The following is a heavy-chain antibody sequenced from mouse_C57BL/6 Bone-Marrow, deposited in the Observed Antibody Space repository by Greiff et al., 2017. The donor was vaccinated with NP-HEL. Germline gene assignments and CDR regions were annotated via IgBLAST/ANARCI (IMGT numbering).Heavy chain of an antibody. CDR2: IDPSDSYT. CDR1: GYTFTSYW. J-gene: IGHJ1*03. CDR3: ASREDDGSWYFDV. D-gene: IGHD2-3*01. V-gene: IGHV1-69*01. Sequence: QVQLQQPGAELVMPGASVKLSCKASGYTFTSYWMHWVKQRPGQGLEWIGEIDPSDSYTNYIQKFKGKSTLTVDKSSSTAYMQLSSLTSEDSAVYYCASREDDGSWYFDVWGTGTTVTVSS.